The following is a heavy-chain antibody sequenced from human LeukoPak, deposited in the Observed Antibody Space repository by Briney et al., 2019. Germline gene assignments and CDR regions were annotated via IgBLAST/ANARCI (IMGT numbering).Heavy chain of an antibody. CDR3: ARAGDSSGYYPYYYYYYMDV. CDR1: GYSFTSYW. V-gene: IGHV5-51*01. CDR2: NYPGDSDN. Sequence: GESLKISCTCSGYSFTSYWIGWVRQMPGKGLEWMGINYPGDSDNRYSPSFQGQVTISADKSISSPHLQWSSLKASDTAMYYCARAGDSSGYYPYYYYYYMDVWGKGNTVTVSS. D-gene: IGHD3-22*01. J-gene: IGHJ6*03.